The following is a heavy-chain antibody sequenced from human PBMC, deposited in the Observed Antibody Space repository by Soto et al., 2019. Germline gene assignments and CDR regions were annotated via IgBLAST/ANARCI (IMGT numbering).Heavy chain of an antibody. J-gene: IGHJ6*02. CDR1: GYSFTDYH. CDR2: INPKSGGT. Sequence: GASVKVSCKASGYSFTDYHIHWVRQAPGQGLEWLGRINPKSGGTSTAQKFQGWVTMTTDASISTASMELTRLTSDDTAIYYCARGDSTDCSNGVCSFFYNHDMDVWGQGTTVTVSS. CDR3: ARGDSTDCSNGVCSFFYNHDMDV. D-gene: IGHD2-8*01. V-gene: IGHV1-2*04.